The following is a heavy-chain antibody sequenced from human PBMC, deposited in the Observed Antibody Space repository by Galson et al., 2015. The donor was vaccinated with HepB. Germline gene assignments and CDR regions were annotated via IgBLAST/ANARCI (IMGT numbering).Heavy chain of an antibody. CDR3: ARRDPHSNPPDY. CDR1: GYSFTSYW. J-gene: IGHJ4*02. D-gene: IGHD1-14*01. Sequence: QSGAEVKKPGESLRISCKGSGYSFTSYWISWVRQMPGKGLEWMGRIDPSDSYTNYSPSFRGHVTISADKSISTAYLQWSSLKASDTAMYYCARRDPHSNPPDYWGQGTLVTVSS. CDR2: IDPSDSYT. V-gene: IGHV5-10-1*01.